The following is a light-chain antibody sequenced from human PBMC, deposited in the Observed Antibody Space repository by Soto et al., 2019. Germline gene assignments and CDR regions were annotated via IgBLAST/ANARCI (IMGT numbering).Light chain of an antibody. J-gene: IGLJ1*01. CDR3: AAWDDSLNGCV. CDR2: SDN. V-gene: IGLV1-44*01. CDR1: SSNIGTYS. Sequence: QAARTQPTAASGTPGQMVTISCSGSSSNIGTYSVSWYQQFPGTAPRLLIYSDNQRPSGVPDRFSASKSGASASLAISGLQSEDEADFYCAAWDDSLNGCVFGPGTMVTVL.